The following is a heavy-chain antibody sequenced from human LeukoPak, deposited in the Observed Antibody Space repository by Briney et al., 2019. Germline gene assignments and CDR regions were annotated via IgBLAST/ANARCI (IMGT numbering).Heavy chain of an antibody. CDR1: GFTFSSYG. CDR2: IWYDGSNK. Sequence: GGSLRLSCAASGFTFSSYGMHWVRQAPGKGLEWVAVIWYDGSNKYYADSVKGRFTISRDNSKNTLYLQMNSLRAEDTAVYYCAGDGVGAVRSDAFDIWGQGTMVTVSS. D-gene: IGHD1-26*01. V-gene: IGHV3-33*01. J-gene: IGHJ3*02. CDR3: AGDGVGAVRSDAFDI.